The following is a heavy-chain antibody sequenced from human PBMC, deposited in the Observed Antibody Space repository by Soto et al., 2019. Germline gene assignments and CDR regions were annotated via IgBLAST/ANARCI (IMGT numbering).Heavy chain of an antibody. Sequence: SGTXSLTCTVSGGSISSYYWSWIRQPPGKGLEWIGYIYYSGSTNYNPSLKSRVTISVDTSKNQFSLKLSSVTAADTAVYYCARTYPGYLGVVPFDYWGQGTLVTVSS. D-gene: IGHD3-3*01. CDR2: IYYSGST. CDR1: GGSISSYY. V-gene: IGHV4-59*01. J-gene: IGHJ4*02. CDR3: ARTYPGYLGVVPFDY.